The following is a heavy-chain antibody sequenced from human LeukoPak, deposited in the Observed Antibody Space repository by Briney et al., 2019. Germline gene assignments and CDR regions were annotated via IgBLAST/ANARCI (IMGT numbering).Heavy chain of an antibody. Sequence: GGSLRLSCTTSGLSFNYYAMYWVRQAPGKGLEWVAVIRFDESKKFYADSVKGRFTISRDNSKNTLYLQMNSLRAEDTAIYYCAKDTYDFWSGQSGYWGQGTLVTVSS. D-gene: IGHD3-3*01. CDR2: IRFDESKK. CDR3: AKDTYDFWSGQSGY. V-gene: IGHV3-30*02. J-gene: IGHJ4*02. CDR1: GLSFNYYA.